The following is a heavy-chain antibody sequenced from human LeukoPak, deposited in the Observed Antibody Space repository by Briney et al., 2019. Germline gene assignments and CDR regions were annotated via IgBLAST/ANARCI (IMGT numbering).Heavy chain of an antibody. D-gene: IGHD3-9*01. J-gene: IGHJ4*02. CDR1: GGSFSGYY. Sequence: SETLSLTCAVYGGSFSGYYWGWIRQPPGKGLEWIGSIYHSGSTYYNPSLKSRVTISVDTSKNQFSLKLSSVTAADTAVYYCSRPYDILTGYYAYWGQGTLVTVSS. CDR2: IYHSGST. CDR3: SRPYDILTGYYAY. V-gene: IGHV4-38-2*01.